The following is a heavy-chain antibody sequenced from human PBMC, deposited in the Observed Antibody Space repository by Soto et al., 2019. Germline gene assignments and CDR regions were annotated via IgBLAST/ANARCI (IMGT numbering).Heavy chain of an antibody. V-gene: IGHV4-59*08. CDR1: GGSISNYY. CDR2: IYYSGST. CDR3: ARRHGYTFDY. Sequence: SSETLSLTCTVSGGSISNYYWSWIRQPPGKGLEWIGYIYYSGSTNYNPSLKSRVTISVDTSKNQFSLKLSSVTAADTAVYYCARRHGYTFDYWGQGTLVTVS. J-gene: IGHJ4*02. D-gene: IGHD3-16*02.